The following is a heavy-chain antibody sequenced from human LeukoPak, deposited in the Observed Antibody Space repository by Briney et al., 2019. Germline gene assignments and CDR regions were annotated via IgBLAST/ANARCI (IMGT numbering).Heavy chain of an antibody. CDR1: GYTFTSYA. V-gene: IGHV1-3*03. CDR2: INAGNGNT. D-gene: IGHD6-13*01. CDR3: ARGPTPGIAAAGIRGYYYYYMDV. Sequence: EASVKVSCKASGYTFTSYAMHWVRQAPGQRLEWKGWINAGNGNTKYSQEFQGRVTITRDTSASTAYMELSSLRSEDMAVYYCARGPTPGIAAAGIRGYYYYYMDVWGKGTTVTVSS. J-gene: IGHJ6*03.